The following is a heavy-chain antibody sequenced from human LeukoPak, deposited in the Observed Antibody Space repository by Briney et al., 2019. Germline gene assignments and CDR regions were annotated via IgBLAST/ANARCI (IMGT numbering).Heavy chain of an antibody. Sequence: ASVKVSCKASGGTFSSYAISWVRQAPGQGLEWMGGIIPIFGTANYAQKFQGRVTITADKSTSTAYMELSSLRSEDTAVYYCARDPVLTPGGNYFDYWGQGTLVTVSS. CDR1: GGTFSSYA. CDR2: IIPIFGTA. J-gene: IGHJ4*02. V-gene: IGHV1-69*06. D-gene: IGHD1-1*01. CDR3: ARDPVLTPGGNYFDY.